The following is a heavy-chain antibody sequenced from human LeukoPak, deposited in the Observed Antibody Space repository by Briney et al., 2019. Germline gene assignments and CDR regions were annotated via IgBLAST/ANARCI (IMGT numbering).Heavy chain of an antibody. V-gene: IGHV1-8*03. D-gene: IGHD6-13*01. Sequence: ASVKVSCKASGGTFSSYAISWVRQATGQGLEWMGWMNPNSGNTGYAQKFQGRVTITRNTSINTAYMELSSLRSEDTAVYYCARARIAGFDPWGQGTLVTVSS. CDR2: MNPNSGNT. J-gene: IGHJ5*02. CDR1: GGTFSSYA. CDR3: ARARIAGFDP.